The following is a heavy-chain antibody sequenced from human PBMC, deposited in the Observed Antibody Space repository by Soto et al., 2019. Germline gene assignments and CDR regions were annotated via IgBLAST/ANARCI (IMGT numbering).Heavy chain of an antibody. V-gene: IGHV4-4*02. D-gene: IGHD5-18*01. CDR1: GGSISSSNW. J-gene: IGHJ4*02. Sequence: SETLSLTCAVSGGSISSSNWWSWVRQPPGKGLEWIGEIYHSGSTNYNPSLKSRVTISVDKSKNQFSLKLSSVTAADTTVYYCARVNGSYGYETFDYWGQGTLVTVPQ. CDR3: ARVNGSYGYETFDY. CDR2: IYHSGST.